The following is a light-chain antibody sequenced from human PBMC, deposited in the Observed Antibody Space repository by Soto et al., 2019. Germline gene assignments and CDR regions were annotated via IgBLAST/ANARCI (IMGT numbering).Light chain of an antibody. Sequence: EIVLTQSPATLSLSPGERATVSCRASQSVSSYLAWYQQKPGQAPRLLIYDASNRATGIPARFSGSGSGTDFTLTISSLEPEDFAVYYCQQRSNWPLTFGHGTRLEIK. V-gene: IGKV3-11*01. J-gene: IGKJ5*01. CDR2: DAS. CDR3: QQRSNWPLT. CDR1: QSVSSY.